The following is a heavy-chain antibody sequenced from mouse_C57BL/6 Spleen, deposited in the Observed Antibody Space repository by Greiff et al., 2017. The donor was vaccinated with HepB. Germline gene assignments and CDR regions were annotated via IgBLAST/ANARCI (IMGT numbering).Heavy chain of an antibody. Sequence: VQLQQSGAELAKPGASVKLSCKASGYTFTSYWMHWVNQRPGQGLEWIGNINPSSGYTKYNQKFKDKATLTADKSSNTAYMQLSSLTCEDSAVYYCAKSPFVTTEGAMDYWGQGTTVTVSS. CDR1: GYTFTSYW. J-gene: IGHJ4*01. D-gene: IGHD1-1*01. V-gene: IGHV1-7*01. CDR3: AKSPFVTTEGAMDY. CDR2: INPSSGYT.